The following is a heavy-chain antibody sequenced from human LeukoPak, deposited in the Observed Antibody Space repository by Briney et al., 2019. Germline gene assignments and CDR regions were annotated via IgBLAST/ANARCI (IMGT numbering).Heavy chain of an antibody. CDR3: ARINSSGHYYVGNWFDP. V-gene: IGHV1-2*02. Sequence: ASVKVSCKASGYTFTGYYMHWVRQAPGQGLEWMGWINPNSGGTNYAQKFQGRVTMTEDTSTDTAYMELSRLRSDDTAVYYCARINSSGHYYVGNWFDPWGQGTLVTVSS. CDR1: GYTFTGYY. J-gene: IGHJ5*02. CDR2: INPNSGGT. D-gene: IGHD3-22*01.